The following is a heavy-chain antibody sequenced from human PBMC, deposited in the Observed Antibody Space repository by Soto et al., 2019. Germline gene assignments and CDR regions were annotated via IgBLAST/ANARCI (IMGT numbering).Heavy chain of an antibody. J-gene: IGHJ6*03. V-gene: IGHV3-23*01. CDR2: ISGSGGST. CDR1: GFTFSSYA. CDR3: AKAPTNVVTTRRGRYYYMDV. Sequence: GGSLRLSCAASGFTFSSYAMSWVRQAPGKGLEWVSAISGSGGSTYYADSVKGRFTISRDNSKNTLYLQMNSLRAEDTAVYYCAKAPTNVVTTRRGRYYYMDVWGKGTTVTVSS. D-gene: IGHD4-4*01.